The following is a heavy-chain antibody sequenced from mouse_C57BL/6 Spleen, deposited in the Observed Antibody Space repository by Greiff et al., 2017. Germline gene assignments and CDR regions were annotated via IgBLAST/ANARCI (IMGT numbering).Heavy chain of an antibody. Sequence: QVQLQQPGAELVKPGASVKLSCKASGYTFTSYWMHWVKQRPGQGLEWIGMIHPTSGSTNYNEKFKSKATLTVDKSSSTAYMQLSSLTAEDSAVYICSRAYYGGGYFDYWGQGTTLTVSS. D-gene: IGHD1-1*01. V-gene: IGHV1-64*01. CDR3: SRAYYGGGYFDY. CDR1: GYTFTSYW. CDR2: IHPTSGST. J-gene: IGHJ2*01.